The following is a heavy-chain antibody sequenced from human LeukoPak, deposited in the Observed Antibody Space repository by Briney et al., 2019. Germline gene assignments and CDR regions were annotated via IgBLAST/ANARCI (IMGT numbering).Heavy chain of an antibody. V-gene: IGHV4-34*01. J-gene: IGHJ6*04. CDR2: INHSGST. CDR1: GGSFSGYY. CDR3: ARRHFLALDV. Sequence: SETLSLTCAVYGGSFSGYYWSWIRQPPGKGLEWIGEINHSGSTNYNPSLKSRVTISVDTSKNQFSLKLSSVTAADTAVYYCARRHFLALDVWGKGTTVTISS. D-gene: IGHD3-3*02.